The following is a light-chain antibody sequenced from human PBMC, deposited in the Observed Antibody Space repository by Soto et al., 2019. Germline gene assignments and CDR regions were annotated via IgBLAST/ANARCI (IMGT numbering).Light chain of an antibody. CDR3: QSYVSSLSGSV. CDR2: GNS. V-gene: IGLV1-40*01. Sequence: QLVLTQPPSVSGAPGQRVTISCTGSSSNIGAGYVYWYQQLPGTAPKLLIYGNSNRPSGVPDRFSGSKSGTSASLAITGLQAEDEADYYCQSYVSSLSGSVFGGGTKLTVL. CDR1: SSNIGAGY. J-gene: IGLJ3*02.